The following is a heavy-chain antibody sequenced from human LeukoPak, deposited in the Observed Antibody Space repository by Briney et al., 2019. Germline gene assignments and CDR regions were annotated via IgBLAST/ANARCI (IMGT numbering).Heavy chain of an antibody. CDR3: AKMYNWNYEDYFDY. CDR2: IKQDGSEK. V-gene: IGHV3-7*01. CDR1: GFTFSSYW. J-gene: IGHJ4*02. Sequence: GGSLRPSCAASGFTFSSYWMSWVRQAPGKGLEWVANIKQDGSEKYYVDSVKGRFTISRDNAKNSLYLQMNSLRAEDTAVYYCAKMYNWNYEDYFDYWGQGTLVTVSS. D-gene: IGHD1-7*01.